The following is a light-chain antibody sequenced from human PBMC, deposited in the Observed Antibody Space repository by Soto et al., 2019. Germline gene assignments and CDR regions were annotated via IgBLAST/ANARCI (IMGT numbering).Light chain of an antibody. CDR1: QTISSW. CDR2: KAS. J-gene: IGKJ2*02. V-gene: IGKV1-5*03. CDR3: QQYNSFPCT. Sequence: DIPMTQSPSTLSASVGDRVTITCRASQTISSWLAWYQQRPGKAPKVLIYKASNLGSGVPSRFSGSGSGTEFSLTISSLQPDDFATYYCQQYNSFPCTFGQGTKLEI.